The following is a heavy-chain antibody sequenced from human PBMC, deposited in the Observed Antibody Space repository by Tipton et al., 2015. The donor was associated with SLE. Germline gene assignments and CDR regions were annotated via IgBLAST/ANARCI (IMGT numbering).Heavy chain of an antibody. CDR1: GFTVSSNY. V-gene: IGHV3-53*04. CDR3: AREGSAAGRYFDL. D-gene: IGHD6-13*01. Sequence: GSLRLSCAASGFTVSSNYMSWVRQAPGKGLGWVSVIYSGGSTYYADSVKGRFTISRHNSKNTLYLQMNSLRAEDTAVYYCAREGSAAGRYFDLWGRGTLVTVSS. J-gene: IGHJ2*01. CDR2: IYSGGST.